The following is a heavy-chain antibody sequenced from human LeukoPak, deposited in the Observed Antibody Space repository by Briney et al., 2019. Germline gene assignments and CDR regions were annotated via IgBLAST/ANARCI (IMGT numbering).Heavy chain of an antibody. D-gene: IGHD6-13*01. V-gene: IGHV3-23*01. CDR2: ITTNRGST. J-gene: IGHJ4*02. CDR3: AKSNTWSNYHFDF. CDR1: GFSFNTCA. Sequence: PGGSLRLSCAASGFSFNTCAMNWVRQAPGKGLEWVSHITTNRGSTYYADSVRGRFTISSDNSKSTLYLQMNDLRAEDAAVYFCAKSNTWSNYHFDFWGRGTLVTVSS.